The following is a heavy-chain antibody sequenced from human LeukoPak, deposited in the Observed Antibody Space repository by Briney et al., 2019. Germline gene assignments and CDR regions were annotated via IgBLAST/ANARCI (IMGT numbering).Heavy chain of an antibody. Sequence: PGGSLRLSCAASGFTFSSYAVSCVRHAPGKGLEWVSTISGGGSNTYYAASVKGRFTISRDNSKNTLFLQMNSLRAEDTAVYFCANRPCIAVAATRFDHWGQGTLVTVSS. V-gene: IGHV3-23*01. D-gene: IGHD6-19*01. CDR2: ISGGGSNT. CDR1: GFTFSSYA. CDR3: ANRPCIAVAATRFDH. J-gene: IGHJ4*02.